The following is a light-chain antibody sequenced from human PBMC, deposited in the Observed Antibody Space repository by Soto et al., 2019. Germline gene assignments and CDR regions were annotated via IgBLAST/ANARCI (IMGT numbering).Light chain of an antibody. Sequence: DTQMTQSLSSLSASVGDTVTITCQASRDIADSLNWYQQRAGQAPKLLIYDASNLQSGVPARFSGSGTGTSFILTINSLQPEDFATYYCQQYDDPFTFGGGTKVEIK. CDR1: RDIADS. CDR3: QQYDDPFT. CDR2: DAS. V-gene: IGKV1-33*01. J-gene: IGKJ4*01.